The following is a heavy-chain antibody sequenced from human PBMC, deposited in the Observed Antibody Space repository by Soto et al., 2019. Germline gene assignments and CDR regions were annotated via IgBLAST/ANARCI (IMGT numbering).Heavy chain of an antibody. D-gene: IGHD4-17*01. V-gene: IGHV4-39*01. J-gene: IGHJ4*02. CDR3: AREGLTVTTSHPFFLDC. Sequence: SETLSLTCSVSGGSISSGTYYWAWIRQPPGKGLEWIGSFYYSGNTYYNPSLKSRVTISVDTSKNQFSLNLRSVTAADTAVYYCAREGLTVTTSHPFFLDCWGQGTLVTVSS. CDR2: FYYSGNT. CDR1: GGSISSGTYY.